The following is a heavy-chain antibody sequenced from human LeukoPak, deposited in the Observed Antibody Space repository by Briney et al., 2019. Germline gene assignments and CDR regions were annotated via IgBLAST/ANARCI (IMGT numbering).Heavy chain of an antibody. Sequence: GGSLRLSCAASGFTFSSYSMNWVRQAPGKGLEWVSSISSSSSNIYYADSVKGRFTISRDNAKNSLYLQMNSLRVEDTAVYYCAKGPYYYDSSGYYASWGQGTLVTVSS. J-gene: IGHJ5*02. CDR1: GFTFSSYS. D-gene: IGHD3-22*01. CDR3: AKGPYYYDSSGYYAS. V-gene: IGHV3-21*01. CDR2: ISSSSSNI.